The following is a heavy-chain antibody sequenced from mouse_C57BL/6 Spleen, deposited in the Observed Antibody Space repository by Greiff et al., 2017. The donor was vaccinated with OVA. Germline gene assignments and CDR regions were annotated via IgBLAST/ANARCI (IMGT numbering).Heavy chain of an antibody. J-gene: IGHJ2*01. CDR1: GYTFTSYW. V-gene: IGHV1-55*01. CDR2: IYPGSGST. D-gene: IGHD3-2*02. Sequence: VQLQQPGAELVKPGASVKMSCKASGYTFTSYWITWVKQRPGQGLEWIGDIYPGSGSTNYNVKFKSKATLTVDTSSSTAYMQLSSLTSEDSAVYYCARYSAQATGDYWGQGTTLTVSS. CDR3: ARYSAQATGDY.